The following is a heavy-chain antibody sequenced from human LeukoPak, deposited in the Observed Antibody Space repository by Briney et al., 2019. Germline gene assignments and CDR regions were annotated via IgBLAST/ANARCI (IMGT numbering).Heavy chain of an antibody. J-gene: IGHJ3*02. D-gene: IGHD5-12*01. CDR1: GVSISSSSYY. Sequence: TSETLSLTCTVSGVSISSSSYYWGWIRQPPGKGLEWIGSIHYSGSTYYNSSLKSRVTISVDTSKNQFSLKVRYLTAADTAVYYCARDFHIVATIGFDIWGQGTMVTVSS. V-gene: IGHV4-39*02. CDR3: ARDFHIVATIGFDI. CDR2: IHYSGST.